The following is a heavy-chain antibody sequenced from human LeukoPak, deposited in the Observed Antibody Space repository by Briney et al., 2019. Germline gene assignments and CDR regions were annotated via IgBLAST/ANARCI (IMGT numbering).Heavy chain of an antibody. Sequence: PGGSLRLSCAASGFTFSNFAMHWVRQAPSKGLEWVAFISYDGNNKYYADSVKGRFTISRDSSKNTLYLQVNSLRAEDTTVYYCAREEPGIAAAGMDYWGQGTLVTVSS. CDR3: AREEPGIAAAGMDY. V-gene: IGHV3-30-3*01. J-gene: IGHJ4*02. D-gene: IGHD6-13*01. CDR2: ISYDGNNK. CDR1: GFTFSNFA.